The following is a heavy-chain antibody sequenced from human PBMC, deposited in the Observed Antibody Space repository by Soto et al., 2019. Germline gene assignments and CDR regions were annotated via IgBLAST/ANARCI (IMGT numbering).Heavy chain of an antibody. CDR2: IRSKAYGGTT. Sequence: GGSLRLSCTASGFTFGDYAMSWVRQAPGKGLEWVGFIRSKAYGGTTEYAASVKGRFTISRDDSKSIAYLQMNSLKTEDTAVYYCTPYYYDSSGYYPDAFDIWGQGTMVTV. CDR1: GFTFGDYA. V-gene: IGHV3-49*04. D-gene: IGHD3-22*01. J-gene: IGHJ3*02. CDR3: TPYYYDSSGYYPDAFDI.